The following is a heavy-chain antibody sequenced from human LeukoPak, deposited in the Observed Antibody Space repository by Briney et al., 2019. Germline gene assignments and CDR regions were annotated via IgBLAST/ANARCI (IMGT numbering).Heavy chain of an antibody. Sequence: GSLRLSCAASGFTFSSYDMHWVRQATGKGLEWVSAIGTAGDTYYPGSVKGRFTISRENAKNSLYLQMNSLRAGDTAVYYCARGRELWAPTKWYYGMDVWGQGTTVTVSS. J-gene: IGHJ6*02. CDR2: IGTAGDT. V-gene: IGHV3-13*01. CDR3: ARGRELWAPTKWYYGMDV. D-gene: IGHD3-16*01. CDR1: GFTFSSYD.